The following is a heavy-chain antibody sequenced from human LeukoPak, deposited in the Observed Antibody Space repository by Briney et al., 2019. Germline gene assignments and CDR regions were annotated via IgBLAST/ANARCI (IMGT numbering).Heavy chain of an antibody. CDR2: IYYSGST. J-gene: IGHJ6*02. CDR1: AGSISIYY. V-gene: IGHV4-59*08. Sequence: SETQSLTCTVCAGSISIYYSSWTRQPPGEGLEWLGYIYYSGSTNYNPSLKSRVTISVDTSKNQFSLKLCSVTAADTAVYYCARHEDTGPSYSNYGMDVWGQGTTVTVSS. CDR3: ARHEDTGPSYSNYGMDV. D-gene: IGHD6-13*01.